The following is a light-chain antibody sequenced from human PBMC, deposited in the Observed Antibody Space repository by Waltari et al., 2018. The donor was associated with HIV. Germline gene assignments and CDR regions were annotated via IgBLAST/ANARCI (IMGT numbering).Light chain of an antibody. Sequence: FMLTQPHSVSESPGKTVIISCTRDSGNISNNYVQWFQRRPGSAPPTLLDEDRRRPPGVPDRFSGSIDRSSNSASLTISGVMTEDEADYYCQSFDTTNHWVFGGGTKLTVL. CDR3: QSFDTTNHWV. J-gene: IGLJ3*02. CDR2: EDR. V-gene: IGLV6-57*03. CDR1: SGNISNNY.